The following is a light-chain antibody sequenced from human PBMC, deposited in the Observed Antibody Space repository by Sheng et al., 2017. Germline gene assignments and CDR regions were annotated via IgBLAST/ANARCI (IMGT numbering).Light chain of an antibody. Sequence: EVVLTQSPATLSSSPGERATLSCRASQSVGKYLAWYQQKSGQAPRLLIFDASSRATGIPARFSGSGSGTDFTLTISSVEPEDFAVYFCQQRTSWPPAPTFGGGTKVEIK. V-gene: IGKV3-11*01. CDR3: QQRTSWPPAPT. CDR1: QSVGKY. J-gene: IGKJ4*01. CDR2: DAS.